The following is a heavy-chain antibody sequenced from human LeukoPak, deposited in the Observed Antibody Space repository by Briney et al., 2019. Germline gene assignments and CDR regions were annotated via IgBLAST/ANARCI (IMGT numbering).Heavy chain of an antibody. D-gene: IGHD6-19*01. J-gene: IGHJ5*02. CDR2: IIPIFGTA. CDR3: ARDEIYGIAVAGTLGWFDP. V-gene: IGHV1-69*05. Sequence: SVKVSCKASGGTFSSYAISWVRQAPGQGLDWMGGIIPIFGTANYAQKFQGRVTITTDESTSTAYMELSSLRSEDTAVYYCARDEIYGIAVAGTLGWFDPWGQGTLVTVSS. CDR1: GGTFSSYA.